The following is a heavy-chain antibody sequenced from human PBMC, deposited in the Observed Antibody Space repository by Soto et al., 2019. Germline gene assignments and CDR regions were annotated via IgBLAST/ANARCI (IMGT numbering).Heavy chain of an antibody. V-gene: IGHV4-39*02. Sequence: SETLSLTCIVSGESISRTSYYWGWIRQPPGKGLEWIGSIYYSGSTYYNPSLKSRVTISVDTSKNHFSLKLTSVTAADTAVYYCARPGGSGWFYFDSWGQGSQVT. D-gene: IGHD6-13*01. CDR1: GESISRTSYY. CDR2: IYYSGST. CDR3: ARPGGSGWFYFDS. J-gene: IGHJ4*02.